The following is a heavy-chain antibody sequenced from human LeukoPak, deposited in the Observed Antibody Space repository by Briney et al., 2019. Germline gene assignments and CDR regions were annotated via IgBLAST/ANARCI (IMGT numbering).Heavy chain of an antibody. CDR1: GYTFTSYG. J-gene: IGHJ4*02. Sequence: ASVKVSCKASGYTFTSYGISWVRQAPGQGLEWMGWISAYNGNTNYAQKLQGRVTMTTDTSTSTAYMELRSLRSDDTAVYYCARGVGDIVVVTAMSEYYFDYWGQGTLVTVSS. CDR3: ARGVGDIVVVTAMSEYYFDY. V-gene: IGHV1-18*01. CDR2: ISAYNGNT. D-gene: IGHD2-21*02.